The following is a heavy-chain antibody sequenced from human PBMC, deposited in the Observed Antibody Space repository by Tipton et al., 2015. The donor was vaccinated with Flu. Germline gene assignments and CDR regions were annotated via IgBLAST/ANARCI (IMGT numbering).Heavy chain of an antibody. CDR2: MYYSGTT. CDR3: ARGSGSGTYVIFDS. J-gene: IGHJ4*02. D-gene: IGHD3-10*01. V-gene: IGHV4-31*03. Sequence: TLSLTCTVSGGSISNDYYYWSWIRQHPGKGLEWIGCMYYSGTTYYNPSLKSRLTISLDTSKNHFSLKLSSVTAADTAMYYCARGSGSGTYVIFDSWGQGTLVTVSS. CDR1: GGSISNDYYY.